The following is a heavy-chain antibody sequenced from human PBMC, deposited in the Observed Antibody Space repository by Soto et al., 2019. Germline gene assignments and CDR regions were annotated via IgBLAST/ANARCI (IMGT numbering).Heavy chain of an antibody. V-gene: IGHV5-10-1*01. CDR1: GYSFTSYW. Sequence: GESLKISCKGSGYSFTSYWISWVRQMPGKGLEWMGRIDPSDSYTNYSPSFQGHVTISADKSISTAYLQWSSLKASDTAMYYCARQQSPSITIFGVVDGGMDVWGQGTTVTVS. J-gene: IGHJ6*02. D-gene: IGHD3-3*01. CDR2: IDPSDSYT. CDR3: ARQQSPSITIFGVVDGGMDV.